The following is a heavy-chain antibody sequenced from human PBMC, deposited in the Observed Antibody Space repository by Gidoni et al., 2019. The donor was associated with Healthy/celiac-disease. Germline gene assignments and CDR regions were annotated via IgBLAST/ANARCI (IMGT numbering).Heavy chain of an antibody. V-gene: IGHV3-30*04. Sequence: QVQLVESGGGVVQPGRSLRLSCAASGFPFSSYAMHWVRQAPGKGLEWVAVISYDGSNKYYADSVKGRFTISRDNSKNTLYLQMNSLRAEDTAVYYCARGDSGYDRSIPFDYWGQGTLVTVSS. CDR3: ARGDSGYDRSIPFDY. D-gene: IGHD5-12*01. CDR2: ISYDGSNK. CDR1: GFPFSSYA. J-gene: IGHJ4*02.